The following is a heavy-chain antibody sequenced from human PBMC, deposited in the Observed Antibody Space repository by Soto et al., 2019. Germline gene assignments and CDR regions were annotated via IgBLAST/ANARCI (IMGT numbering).Heavy chain of an antibody. CDR1: GGTFSSYA. Sequence: SLKLSCKASGGTFSSYAISWVRQAPGQGLEWMGGIIPIFGTANYAQKFQGRVTITADESTSTAYMELSSLRSEDTAVYYCARECVGYCSSTIPGGAFDIWGQGTMGTVSS. CDR2: IIPIFGTA. J-gene: IGHJ3*02. V-gene: IGHV1-69*13. D-gene: IGHD2-2*01. CDR3: ARECVGYCSSTIPGGAFDI.